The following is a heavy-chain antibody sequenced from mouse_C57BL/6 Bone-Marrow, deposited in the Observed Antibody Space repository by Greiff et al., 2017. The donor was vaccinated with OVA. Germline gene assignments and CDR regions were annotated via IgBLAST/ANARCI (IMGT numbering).Heavy chain of an antibody. Sequence: VQLKESGTVLARPGASVKMSCKTSGYTFTSYWMHWVKQRPGQGLEWIGAIYPGNSDTSYNQKFKGKAKLTAFTSASTAYMELSSLTNEDSAVYYCTKGYSNYPWYFDVWGTGTTVTVSS. CDR2: IYPGNSDT. CDR3: TKGYSNYPWYFDV. CDR1: GYTFTSYW. J-gene: IGHJ1*03. V-gene: IGHV1-5*01. D-gene: IGHD2-5*01.